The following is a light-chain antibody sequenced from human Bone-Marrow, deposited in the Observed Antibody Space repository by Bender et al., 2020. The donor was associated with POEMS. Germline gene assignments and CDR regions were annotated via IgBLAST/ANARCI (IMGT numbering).Light chain of an antibody. CDR2: EVT. J-gene: IGLJ2*01. V-gene: IGLV2-11*01. Sequence: QSALTQPRSVSGPPGQSVAISCTGTSTDVGISNYVSWYRQHPGRAPKLIIYEVTKRPSGVPDRFSGSKSGNTASLAISGLQADDEADDYCCSYAGDSLVFGGGTTLTVL. CDR3: CSYAGDSLV. CDR1: STDVGISNY.